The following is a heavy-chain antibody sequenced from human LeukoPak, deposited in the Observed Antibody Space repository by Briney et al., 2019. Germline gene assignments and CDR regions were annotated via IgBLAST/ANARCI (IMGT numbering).Heavy chain of an antibody. J-gene: IGHJ4*02. CDR3: ARARVIGNPIDY. Sequence: ASVKVSCKASGYTFTGYYMHWVRQAPGQGLEWMGWINPNSGGTNYAQKFQGRVTMTRDTSISTAYMELSRLRSDDTAVYYCARARVIGNPIDYWGQGTLVTVSS. CDR1: GYTFTGYY. V-gene: IGHV1-2*02. CDR2: INPNSGGT. D-gene: IGHD3-22*01.